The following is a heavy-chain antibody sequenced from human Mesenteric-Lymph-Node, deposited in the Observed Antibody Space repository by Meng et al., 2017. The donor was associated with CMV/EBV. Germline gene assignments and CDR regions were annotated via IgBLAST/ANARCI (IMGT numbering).Heavy chain of an antibody. J-gene: IGHJ4*02. Sequence: GSLRLSCSVSGGSISSATYYWGWIRQPPGKGLEWIGTIYYNGKTYYNPSLKSRVTISVDTSKNQFSLKLNSVTAADTAVYYCARDSAAFGELSPFDYWGQGTLVTVSS. CDR2: IYYNGKT. D-gene: IGHD3-10*01. CDR1: GGSISSATYY. V-gene: IGHV4-39*07. CDR3: ARDSAAFGELSPFDY.